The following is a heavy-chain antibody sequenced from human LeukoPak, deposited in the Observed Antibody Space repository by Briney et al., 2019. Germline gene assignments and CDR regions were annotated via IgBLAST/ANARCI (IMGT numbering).Heavy chain of an antibody. CDR2: INPNSGGT. Sequence: EASVKVSCKASGYTFTGYYMHWVRQAPGQGLEWMGWINPNSGGTNYVQKFQGRVTMTTDTSTSTAYMELRSLRSDDTAIYYCARDVKGFDPWGQGTLVTVSS. CDR3: ARDVKGFDP. V-gene: IGHV1-2*02. CDR1: GYTFTGYY. J-gene: IGHJ5*02.